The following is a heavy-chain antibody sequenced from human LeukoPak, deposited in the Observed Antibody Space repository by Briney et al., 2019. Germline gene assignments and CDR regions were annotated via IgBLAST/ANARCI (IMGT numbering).Heavy chain of an antibody. J-gene: IGHJ4*02. Sequence: KPSETLSLTCTVSGGSISSYYWSWIRQPPGKGLEWIGYIYYSGSTNYNPSLKSRVTISVDTSKNQFSLKLSSVTAADTAVYYCARESVAGTDFDYWGQGTLVTVSS. CDR2: IYYSGST. CDR1: GGSISSYY. CDR3: ARESVAGTDFDY. D-gene: IGHD6-19*01. V-gene: IGHV4-59*01.